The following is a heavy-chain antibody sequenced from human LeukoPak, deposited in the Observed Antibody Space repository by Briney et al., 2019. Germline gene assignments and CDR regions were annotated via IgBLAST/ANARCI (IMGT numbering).Heavy chain of an antibody. CDR2: VHLNGAT. CDR1: GGSILSTNW. V-gene: IGHV4-4*02. J-gene: IGHJ4*02. CDR3: ARGERPGLDY. D-gene: IGHD1-14*01. Sequence: SETLSLTCAASGGSILSTNWWSWVRQPPGKGLEWIGEVHLNGATNYNPSVEGRVTMSIDKSKNHLSLEVISVTAADTAVYYCARGERPGLDYWGQGTLVAVSS.